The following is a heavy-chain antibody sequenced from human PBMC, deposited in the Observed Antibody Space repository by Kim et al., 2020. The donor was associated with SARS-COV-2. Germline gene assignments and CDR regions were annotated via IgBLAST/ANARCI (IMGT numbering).Heavy chain of an antibody. Sequence: GESLKISCQGSGYSFTSHWIAWVRQMPGKGLEWVGIIYPGDSDTRYSPSFRGQVTISADKSINTAYLQWSSLKASDSAMYYCASLTSGNFYTNFDYWGQGTLVTVSS. CDR2: IYPGDSDT. J-gene: IGHJ4*02. V-gene: IGHV5-51*01. CDR1: GYSFTSHW. CDR3: ASLTSGNFYTNFDY. D-gene: IGHD3-10*01.